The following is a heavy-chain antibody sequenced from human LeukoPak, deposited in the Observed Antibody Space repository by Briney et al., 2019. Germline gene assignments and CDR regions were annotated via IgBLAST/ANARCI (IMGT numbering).Heavy chain of an antibody. CDR1: GFTFSSYN. V-gene: IGHV3-48*03. CDR2: ISSSGFNI. Sequence: PGGSLRLSCAASGFTFSSYNMNWVRQAPGKGLEWVSYISSSGFNIYYADSVKGRFTISRDNAKNSLYLQMNSLRAEDTAVYYCAELGITMIGGVWGKGTTVTISS. CDR3: AELGITMIGGV. D-gene: IGHD3-10*02. J-gene: IGHJ6*04.